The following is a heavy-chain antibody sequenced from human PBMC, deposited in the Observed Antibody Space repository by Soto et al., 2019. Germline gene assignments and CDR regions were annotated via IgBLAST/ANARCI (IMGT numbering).Heavy chain of an antibody. Sequence: PSETLSLTCTVSGGSIINYYWNWIRQPPGKGLEWIGYIYYSGSTNYNPSLKSRVTISVDTSKNQFSLKLSSVTAADTAVYYCARTLYSYGPRFDYWGQGTLVTVSS. V-gene: IGHV4-59*01. D-gene: IGHD5-18*01. CDR3: ARTLYSYGPRFDY. CDR1: GGSIINYY. CDR2: IYYSGST. J-gene: IGHJ4*02.